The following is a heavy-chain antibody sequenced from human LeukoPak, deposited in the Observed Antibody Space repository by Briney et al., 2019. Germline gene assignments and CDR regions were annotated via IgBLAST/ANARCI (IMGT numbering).Heavy chain of an antibody. D-gene: IGHD3-10*01. Sequence: PSETLSLTCAVYGGSFSGHSWSWIRQPPGKGLEWIGEINHSGSTNYNPSLRSRVIVSVDTSKNQFSLKLSSVTAADTAVYYCAREYYYGSGSYHKGPYFQQWGQGTLVTVSS. J-gene: IGHJ1*01. V-gene: IGHV4-34*01. CDR2: INHSGST. CDR3: AREYYYGSGSYHKGPYFQQ. CDR1: GGSFSGHS.